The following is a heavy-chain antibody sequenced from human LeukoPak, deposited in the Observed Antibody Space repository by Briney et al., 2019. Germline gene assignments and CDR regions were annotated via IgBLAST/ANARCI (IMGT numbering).Heavy chain of an antibody. CDR1: GGTFSSYG. V-gene: IGHV1-18*01. CDR3: ARDLIAVAGTGGYGLDP. D-gene: IGHD6-19*01. J-gene: IGHJ5*02. CDR2: ISAYNGNT. Sequence: ASVKVSCKASGGTFSSYGISWVRQAPGQGLEWMGWISAYNGNTNYAQKLQGRVTMTTDTSTSTAYMELRSLRSDDTAVCYCARDLIAVAGTGGYGLDPWGQGTLVTVSS.